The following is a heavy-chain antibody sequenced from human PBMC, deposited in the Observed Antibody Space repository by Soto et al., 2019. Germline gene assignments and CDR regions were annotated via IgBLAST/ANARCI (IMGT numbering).Heavy chain of an antibody. CDR2: IYYSGST. Sequence: PSETLSLTCTVSCGSISSDYWSWIRQPPGKGLEWIGYIYYSGSTNYNPSLKSRVTISVDTSKNQFSLKLSSVTAADTAVYYCASHNSGSYYGRAFDIWGQGTMVTVS. CDR3: ASHNSGSYYGRAFDI. V-gene: IGHV4-59*01. CDR1: CGSISSDY. J-gene: IGHJ3*02. D-gene: IGHD1-26*01.